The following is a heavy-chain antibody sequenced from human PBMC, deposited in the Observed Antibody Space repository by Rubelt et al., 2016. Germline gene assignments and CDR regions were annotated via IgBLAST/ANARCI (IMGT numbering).Heavy chain of an antibody. J-gene: IGHJ6*02. CDR1: GYTFTSYA. Sequence: QVQLVQSGSELKKPGASVKVSCKASGYTFTSYAMNWVRQAPGQGLEWMGWINTNTGNPTYAQGFTGRFVFSLDTSVSEAYLQITSLRAEDAATYYCARLRYSTSWCDDRERGLDVWGQGTTVTVSS. V-gene: IGHV7-4-1*02. D-gene: IGHD6-13*01. CDR3: ARLRYSTSWCDDRERGLDV. CDR2: INTNTGNP.